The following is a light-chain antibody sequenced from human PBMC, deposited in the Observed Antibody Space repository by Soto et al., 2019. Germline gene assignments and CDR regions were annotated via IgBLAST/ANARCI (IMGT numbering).Light chain of an antibody. Sequence: EIVLTQSPGTLSLSPGERATLSCRASQSVTSSYLAWYQQKAGQAPRLLMYGASNRATGIPDRFSGSESGTDFTLTISRLEPEDFAVYYCQQYGSSPPLTFGGGTKVEIK. CDR1: QSVTSSY. J-gene: IGKJ4*01. CDR2: GAS. V-gene: IGKV3-20*01. CDR3: QQYGSSPPLT.